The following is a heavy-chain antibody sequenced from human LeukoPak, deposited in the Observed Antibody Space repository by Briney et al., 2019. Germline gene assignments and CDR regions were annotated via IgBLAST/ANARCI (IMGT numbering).Heavy chain of an antibody. CDR3: ARVAKERVGGVYHFDY. J-gene: IGHJ4*02. CDR1: GFTFSDYD. CDR2: IGTAGDT. V-gene: IGHV3-13*01. D-gene: IGHD1-1*01. Sequence: PGGSLRLSCAASGFTFSDYDMHWVRQDTGKGLEWVSAIGTAGDTYYTGSVKGRFTISRENAKNSLYLQMNSPRAGDTAVYYCARVAKERVGGVYHFDYWGQGTLVTVSS.